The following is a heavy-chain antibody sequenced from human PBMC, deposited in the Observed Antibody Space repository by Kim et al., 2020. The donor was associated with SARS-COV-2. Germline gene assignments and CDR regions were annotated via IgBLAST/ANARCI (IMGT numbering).Heavy chain of an antibody. V-gene: IGHV5-51*01. Sequence: SPSFQGQVTISADKSSSTAYLQWSSLKASDTAMYYCARRLLSSSYYAFDIWGQGTMVTVSS. J-gene: IGHJ3*02. D-gene: IGHD6-6*01. CDR3: ARRLLSSSYYAFDI.